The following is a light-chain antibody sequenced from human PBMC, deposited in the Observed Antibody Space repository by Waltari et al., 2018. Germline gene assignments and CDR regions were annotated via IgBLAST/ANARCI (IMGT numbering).Light chain of an antibody. Sequence: DIVMTQSPDSLAVSLGERATINCKSSKNVLYSSNNKNYLAWYQQKPGQPPKLLIYWASTRDSEVPDRFSGSGSGTDFTLTISSLQAEDVAVYYCQQFYSSPVTFGGGTKVEIK. J-gene: IGKJ4*01. CDR2: WAS. CDR1: KNVLYSSNNKNY. V-gene: IGKV4-1*01. CDR3: QQFYSSPVT.